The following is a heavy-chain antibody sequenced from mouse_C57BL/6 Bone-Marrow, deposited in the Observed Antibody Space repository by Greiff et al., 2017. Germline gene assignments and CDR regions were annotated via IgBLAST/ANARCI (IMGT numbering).Heavy chain of an antibody. CDR1: GYTFTSYW. CDR2: IYPSDSET. D-gene: IGHD2-3*01. J-gene: IGHJ3*01. CDR3: ARGGWLLRGFAY. V-gene: IGHV1-61*01. Sequence: VQLQQPGAELVRPGSSVKLSCKASGYTFTSYWMDWVKQRPGQGLEWIGNIYPSDSETHHNQKFKDKATLTVDKSSSTAYMQLSSLTSEDSAVYYCARGGWLLRGFAYWGQGTLVTVSA.